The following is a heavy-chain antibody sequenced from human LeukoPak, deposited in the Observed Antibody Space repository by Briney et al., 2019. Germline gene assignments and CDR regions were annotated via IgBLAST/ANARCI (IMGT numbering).Heavy chain of an antibody. CDR3: ARERGYDSSGYYYF. D-gene: IGHD3-22*01. Sequence: GGSLRLSCAASGFTFSSYGMHWVRQAPGEGLEWVAVIWYDGSNKYYADSVKGRFTISRDNSKNTLYLQMNSLRAEDTAVYYCARERGYDSSGYYYFWGQGTLVTVSS. J-gene: IGHJ4*02. CDR2: IWYDGSNK. CDR1: GFTFSSYG. V-gene: IGHV3-33*01.